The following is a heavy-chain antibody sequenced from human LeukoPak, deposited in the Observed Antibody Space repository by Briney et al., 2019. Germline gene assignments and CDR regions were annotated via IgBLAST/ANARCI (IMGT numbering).Heavy chain of an antibody. Sequence: PGGSLRLSCAASGFTFSSYAMSWVRQAPGKGLEWVSAISGSGGSTYYADSVKGRSTISRDNSKNTLYLQMNSLRAEDTAVYYCAMSEDIVVVVAAPVDYWGQGTLVTVSS. CDR1: GFTFSSYA. V-gene: IGHV3-23*01. CDR2: ISGSGGST. D-gene: IGHD2-15*01. J-gene: IGHJ4*02. CDR3: AMSEDIVVVVAAPVDY.